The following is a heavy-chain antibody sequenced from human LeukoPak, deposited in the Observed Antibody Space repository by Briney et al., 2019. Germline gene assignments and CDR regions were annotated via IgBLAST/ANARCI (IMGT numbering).Heavy chain of an antibody. D-gene: IGHD6-13*01. CDR2: INHSGST. CDR1: GGSFSGYY. J-gene: IGHJ5*02. V-gene: IGHV4-34*01. Sequence: SETLSLTCAVYGGSFSGYYWSWIRQPPGKGLEWIGEINHSGSTNYNPSLKSRVTISVHTSKNQFSLKLSSVTAADTAVYYCARRVFNWFDPWGQGTLVTVSS. CDR3: ARRVFNWFDP.